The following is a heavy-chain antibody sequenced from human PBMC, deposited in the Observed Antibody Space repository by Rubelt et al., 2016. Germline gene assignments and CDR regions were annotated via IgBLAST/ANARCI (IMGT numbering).Heavy chain of an antibody. CDR1: GFTFSGSA. CDR2: IRSITNNYAT. V-gene: IGHV3-73*01. Sequence: EVQLVESGGGLIQPGGSLRLSCAASGFTFSGSAMQWVRHASGKGLECVGRIRSITNNYATAYAESVTGRFIIARDDSKNTADLQMNSMKTEDTAVYYCTRQADSGNHFDYWGQGTLVTVSS. CDR3: TRQADSGNHFDY. D-gene: IGHD4-23*01. J-gene: IGHJ4*02.